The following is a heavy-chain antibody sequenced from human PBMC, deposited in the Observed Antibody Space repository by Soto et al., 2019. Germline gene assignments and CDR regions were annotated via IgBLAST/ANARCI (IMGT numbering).Heavy chain of an antibody. CDR2: IIPILGIA. CDR3: ARPSSDYDFWSGPREYFQH. J-gene: IGHJ1*01. V-gene: IGHV1-69*02. D-gene: IGHD3-3*01. CDR1: GGTFSSYT. Sequence: ASVKVSCKASGGTFSSYTISWVRQAPGQGLEWMGRIIPILGIANYAQKFQGRVTITADKSTSTAYMELSSLRSEDTAVYYCARPSSDYDFWSGPREYFQHWGQGTLVPVSS.